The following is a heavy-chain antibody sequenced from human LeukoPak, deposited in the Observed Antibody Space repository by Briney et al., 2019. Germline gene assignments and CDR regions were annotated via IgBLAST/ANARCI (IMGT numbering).Heavy chain of an antibody. J-gene: IGHJ4*02. Sequence: PGGSLRLSCAASGFSFSVYSMNWVRHAPGKGLEWISYIGIDSGNTHYADSVKGRYTISGDKAKNSLYLQMHSRRVEDTAVYYCGRDYKYAFDNWGQGTLVTVSS. CDR2: IGIDSGNT. CDR3: GRDYKYAFDN. CDR1: GFSFSVYS. V-gene: IGHV3-48*01. D-gene: IGHD5-24*01.